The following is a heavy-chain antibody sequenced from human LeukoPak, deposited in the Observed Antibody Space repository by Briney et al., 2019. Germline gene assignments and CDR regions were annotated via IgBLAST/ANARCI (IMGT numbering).Heavy chain of an antibody. CDR3: ARESPVNDSSGCFFDY. CDR2: IYYSGST. V-gene: IGHV4-59*01. J-gene: IGHJ4*02. CDR1: GGSISSYY. D-gene: IGHD3-22*01. Sequence: SETLSLTCTVSGGSISSYYWSWIRQPPGKGLEWIGYIYYSGSTNYNPSLKSRVTISVDTSKNQFSLKLSSVTAADTAVYYCARESPVNDSSGCFFDYWGQGTLVTVSS.